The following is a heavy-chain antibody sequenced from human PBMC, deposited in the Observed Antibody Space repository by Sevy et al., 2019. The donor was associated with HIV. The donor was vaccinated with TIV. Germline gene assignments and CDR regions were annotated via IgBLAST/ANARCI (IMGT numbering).Heavy chain of an antibody. CDR2: IDPSDSYT. CDR3: RRHPVKGVPYQGMDV. J-gene: IGHJ6*02. CDR1: GYSFTTYW. D-gene: IGHD3-10*01. V-gene: IGHV5-10-1*01. Sequence: GESLKISCKGSGYSFTTYWINWVRQMPGKGLEWMGKIDPSDSYTNYSPSFQGHVSISVDKSINTAYLQWSSLKASDTAIYYCRRHPVKGVPYQGMDVWGQGTTVTVSS.